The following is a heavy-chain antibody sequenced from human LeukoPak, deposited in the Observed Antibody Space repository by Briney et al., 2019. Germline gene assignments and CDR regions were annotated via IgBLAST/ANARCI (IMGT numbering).Heavy chain of an antibody. CDR2: IYYSGST. CDR3: ARDSGSYYDNWFDP. CDR1: GGSISSYY. J-gene: IGHJ5*02. D-gene: IGHD1-26*01. V-gene: IGHV4-59*01. Sequence: PSETLSLTCTVSGGSISSYYWSWIRQPPGKGLEWIGYIYYSGSTNYNPSLKSRVTISVDTSKNQFSLKLSSVTAADTVVYYCARDSGSYYDNWFDPWGQGTLVTVSS.